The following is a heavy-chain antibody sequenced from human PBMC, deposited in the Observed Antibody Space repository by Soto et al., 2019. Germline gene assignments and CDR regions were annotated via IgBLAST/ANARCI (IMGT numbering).Heavy chain of an antibody. CDR1: GGSVSCGSYY. V-gene: IGHV4-61*01. CDR3: ARGRGRAFDY. Sequence: SETLSLTCTVSGGSVSCGSYYWSWIRQPPGKGLEWIGYIYYSGSTNYNPSLKSRVTISVDTSKNQFSLKLSSVTAADTAVYYCARGRGRAFDYWGQGTLVTVSS. D-gene: IGHD6-25*01. J-gene: IGHJ4*02. CDR2: IYYSGST.